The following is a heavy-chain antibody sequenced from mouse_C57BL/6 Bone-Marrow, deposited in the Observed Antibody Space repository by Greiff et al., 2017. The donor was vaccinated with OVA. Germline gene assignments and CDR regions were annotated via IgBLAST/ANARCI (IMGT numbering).Heavy chain of an antibody. CDR1: GYTFTSYG. V-gene: IGHV1-81*01. Sequence: VQVVESGAELARPGASVKLSCKASGYTFTSYGISWVKQRTGQGLEWIGEIYPRSGNTYYNEKFKGKATLTADKSSSTAYMELRSLTSEDSAVYFCALYYGSSFHFDYWGQGTTLTVSS. D-gene: IGHD1-1*01. CDR3: ALYYGSSFHFDY. CDR2: IYPRSGNT. J-gene: IGHJ2*01.